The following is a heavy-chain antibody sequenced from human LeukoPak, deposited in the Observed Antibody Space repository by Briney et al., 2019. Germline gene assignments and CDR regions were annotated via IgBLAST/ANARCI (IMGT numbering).Heavy chain of an antibody. CDR2: ISGSGIRT. CDR1: GFTFSSYG. CDR3: ARVGTVNMDIDAFDI. Sequence: PGGTLRLSCAASGFTFSSYGMAWVRQAPRKGLEWVSDISGSGIRTDYADSVKGRFTISRDNSRHTLYLQMNSLRAVDTAVYYCARVGTVNMDIDAFDIWGQGTMVTVSS. D-gene: IGHD4-17*01. J-gene: IGHJ3*02. V-gene: IGHV3-23*01.